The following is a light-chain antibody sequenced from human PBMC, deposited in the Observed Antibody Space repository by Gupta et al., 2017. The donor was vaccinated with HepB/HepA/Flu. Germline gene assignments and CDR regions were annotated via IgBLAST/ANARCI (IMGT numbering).Light chain of an antibody. CDR3: QNDGSAQWT. CDR2: DAS. J-gene: IGKJ1*01. CDR1: QSVSISY. Sequence: EIVLTQSPCTLSLSQGERATLSCRASQSVSISYLAWYQQKPVQFPRLLIYDASSRATGIPDRCRGSRSGKVSTLISSGLEPEDVAVYYCQNDGSAQWTFGQGTKVEMK. V-gene: IGKV3-20*01.